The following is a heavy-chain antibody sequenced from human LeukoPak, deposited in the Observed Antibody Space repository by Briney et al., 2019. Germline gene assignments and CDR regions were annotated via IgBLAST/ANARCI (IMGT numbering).Heavy chain of an antibody. V-gene: IGHV4-34*01. Sequence: SETLSLTCAVYGGSFSGYYWTWIRQSPEKGLEWIGEIDHSGSTSYNPSLKSQVTISVDTSKNQFSLKLTSVTAADTAVYYCARGPLLTHRRYFDFWGQGTLVTVSS. CDR2: IDHSGST. D-gene: IGHD3-9*01. CDR3: ARGPLLTHRRYFDF. CDR1: GGSFSGYY. J-gene: IGHJ4*02.